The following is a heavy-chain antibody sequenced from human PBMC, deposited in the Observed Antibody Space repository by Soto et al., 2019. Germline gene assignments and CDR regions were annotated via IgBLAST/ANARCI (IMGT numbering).Heavy chain of an antibody. CDR1: GGTLSKHA. J-gene: IGHJ6*02. CDR3: ARGKTNLGYGMDV. V-gene: IGHV1-69*10. CDR2: IIPMLGIP. D-gene: IGHD1-7*01. Sequence: SVKVSCKASGGTLSKHAITWVRQAPGQGLEWMGGIIPMLGIPNYPQNFQGRVTITADESTSTAYMELSSLRSEDTAVYYCARGKTNLGYGMDVWGQGTTVTVSS.